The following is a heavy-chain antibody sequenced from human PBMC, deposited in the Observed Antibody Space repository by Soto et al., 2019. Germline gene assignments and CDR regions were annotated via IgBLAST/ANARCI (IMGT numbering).Heavy chain of an antibody. CDR3: ARPAGMHHDYYYYGMDV. CDR1: GYSFTSYW. V-gene: IGHV5-51*01. CDR2: IYPGDSDT. J-gene: IGHJ6*02. Sequence: HGESLKISCKGSGYSFTSYWIGWVRQMPRKGLEGMGSIYPGDSDTRYSPSFQGKVTISADKSISTAYLQWSSLKASDTAMYYCARPAGMHHDYYYYGMDVWGQGTTVTVSS.